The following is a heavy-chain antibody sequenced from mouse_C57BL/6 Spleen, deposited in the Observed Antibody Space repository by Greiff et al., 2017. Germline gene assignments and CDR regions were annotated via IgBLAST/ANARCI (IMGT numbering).Heavy chain of an antibody. CDR1: GYTFTSYW. V-gene: IGHV1-69*01. CDR2: IDPSDSYT. CDR3: ARGRPYFDV. Sequence: QVQLQQPGAELVMPGASVKLSCKASGYTFTSYWMHWVKQRPGQGLEWIGEIDPSDSYTNYNQKFKGKATLTVDKSSSTAYMQLSSLTSEDSAVYYCARGRPYFDVWGTGTTVTVSS. J-gene: IGHJ1*03.